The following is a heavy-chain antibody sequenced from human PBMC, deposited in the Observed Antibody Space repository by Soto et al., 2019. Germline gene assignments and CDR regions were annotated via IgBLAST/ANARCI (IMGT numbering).Heavy chain of an antibody. Sequence: QVQLQESGPGLVKPSETLSLTCTVSGGSISSYYWNWIRQPPGKGLEWIGYIYNSGNTNYNPSLRSLVTTSVDTSKNQFSLKLTSVTAADTAVYYCAAPPRYWGQGTLVTVSS. CDR1: GGSISSYY. CDR3: AAPPRY. D-gene: IGHD6-6*01. V-gene: IGHV4-59*01. J-gene: IGHJ4*02. CDR2: IYNSGNT.